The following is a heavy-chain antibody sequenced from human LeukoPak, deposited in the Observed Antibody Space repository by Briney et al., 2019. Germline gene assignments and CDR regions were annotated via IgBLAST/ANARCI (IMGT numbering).Heavy chain of an antibody. CDR2: IESRSFGGTT. Sequence: GGSLRLSCVGSGFTFSDASMSWVCQAPGKGLEWVGHIESRSFGGTTNYVAPVKGRFIISRDDSENTLYLQMSSLKSDDTAVYYCLAQYYRDYWGQGTLVTVSS. CDR3: LAQYYRDY. V-gene: IGHV3-15*06. D-gene: IGHD3-10*01. CDR1: GFTFSDAS. J-gene: IGHJ4*02.